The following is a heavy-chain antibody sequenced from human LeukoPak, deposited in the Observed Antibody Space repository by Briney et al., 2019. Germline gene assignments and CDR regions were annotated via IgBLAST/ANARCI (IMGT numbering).Heavy chain of an antibody. CDR3: ARDSGIQLWLPDFDY. J-gene: IGHJ4*02. CDR1: GGSISSSSYY. CDR2: IYYSGST. V-gene: IGHV4-39*07. Sequence: PSETLSLTCTVSGGSISSSSYYWGWIRQPPGKGLEWIGSIYYSGSTYYNPSLKSRVTISVDTSKNQFSLKLSSVTAADTAVYYCARDSGIQLWLPDFDYWGQGTLVTVSS. D-gene: IGHD5-18*01.